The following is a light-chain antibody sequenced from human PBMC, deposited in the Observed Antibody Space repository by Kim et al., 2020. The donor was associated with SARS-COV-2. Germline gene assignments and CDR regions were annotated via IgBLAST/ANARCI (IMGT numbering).Light chain of an antibody. J-gene: IGLJ2*01. CDR2: YDS. V-gene: IGLV3-21*04. CDR3: QVWDSGSDHPV. CDR1: NIGTKS. Sequence: APRQTASITCGGNNIGTKSVYWYQQKPGRAPVLVIYYDSDRPSGIPERFSGSNSGNTATLTISRVEAGDEADYYCQVWDSGSDHPVFGGGTQLTVL.